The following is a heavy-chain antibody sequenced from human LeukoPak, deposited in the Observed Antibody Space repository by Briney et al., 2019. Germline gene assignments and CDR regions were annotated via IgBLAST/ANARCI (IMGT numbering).Heavy chain of an antibody. V-gene: IGHV4-39*01. CDR1: GGSISSSSYY. CDR3: ARPLAAAGTFDY. Sequence: PSETLSLTCTVSGGSISSSSYYWGWIRQPPGKGLEWIGSIYYSGGTYYNPSLKSRVTISVDTSKNQFSLKLSSVTAADTAVYYCARPLAAAGTFDYWGQGTLVTVSS. J-gene: IGHJ4*02. D-gene: IGHD6-13*01. CDR2: IYYSGGT.